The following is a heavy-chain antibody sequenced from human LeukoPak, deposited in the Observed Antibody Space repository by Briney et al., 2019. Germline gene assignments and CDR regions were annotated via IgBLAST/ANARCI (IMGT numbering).Heavy chain of an antibody. V-gene: IGHV4-34*01. CDR3: ARWMGYCSGGSCYDWYFDL. CDR2: INHSGNT. J-gene: IGHJ2*01. D-gene: IGHD2-15*01. Sequence: KASETLSLTCSVYGGSFSDYYWSWIRQPPGKGLEWIGEINHSGNTNYNPSLKSRVTMSVDTSKNHFSLKLSSVTAADTAVYYCARWMGYCSGGSCYDWYFDLWGRGTLVTVSS. CDR1: GGSFSDYY.